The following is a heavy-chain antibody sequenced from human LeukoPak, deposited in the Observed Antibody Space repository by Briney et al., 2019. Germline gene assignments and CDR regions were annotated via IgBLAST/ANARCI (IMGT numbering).Heavy chain of an antibody. V-gene: IGHV3-23*01. CDR1: GFTFSNYA. CDR3: AKGYQWLPFDY. D-gene: IGHD5-12*01. Sequence: GGFLRLSCEASGFTFSNYAMSWVRQLPGKGLEWVSSISASGGTTYYADSVKGRFTTSRDNSRNTLYLQMNSLRAEDTAVYYCAKGYQWLPFDYGGQGTLVTVSS. J-gene: IGHJ4*02. CDR2: ISASGGTT.